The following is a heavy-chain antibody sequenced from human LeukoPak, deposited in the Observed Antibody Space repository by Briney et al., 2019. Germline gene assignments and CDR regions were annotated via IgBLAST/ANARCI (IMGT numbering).Heavy chain of an antibody. CDR2: ISGSGSST. Sequence: PGGSLRLSCAASGFTFRSYAMSWVRQAPGKGLEWVSVISGSGSSTDYADSVKGRFTISRDNSKNTLYLQMNSLRPEDTAVYYCAKDLLRLTYYYYYYMDVWGKGTTVTVSS. D-gene: IGHD2-15*01. CDR3: AKDLLRLTYYYYYYMDV. CDR1: GFTFRSYA. J-gene: IGHJ6*03. V-gene: IGHV3-23*01.